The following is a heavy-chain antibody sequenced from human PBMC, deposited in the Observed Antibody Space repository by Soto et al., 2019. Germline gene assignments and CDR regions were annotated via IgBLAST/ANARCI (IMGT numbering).Heavy chain of an antibody. J-gene: IGHJ1*01. CDR1: GFTFSSYW. D-gene: IGHD6-19*01. Sequence: EVQLVESGGGLVRPGGSLRLSCAASGFTFSSYWMSWVRQAPGKGLEWVANMNQDGSEKYYVDSVKGRFTISRDNAKNSLYLQMNSLRAEDTAGYYCANDGVAVAGDLGQGTLVTVSS. CDR2: MNQDGSEK. CDR3: ANDGVAVAGD. V-gene: IGHV3-7*01.